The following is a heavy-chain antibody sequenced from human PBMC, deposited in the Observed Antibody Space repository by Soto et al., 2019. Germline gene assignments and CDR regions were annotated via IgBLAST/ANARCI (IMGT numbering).Heavy chain of an antibody. CDR2: IKQDRSEK. Sequence: EVQLVESGGGLVQPGGSLRLSCAASGFSFSNCWMSWVRQAPGKGLEWVANIKQDRSEKFYVDSMKGRFTISRDNAKNSLYLQMNSLRAEDTAVYYCARVRVGYFDYWGQGTLVTVSS. J-gene: IGHJ4*02. V-gene: IGHV3-7*01. D-gene: IGHD1-26*01. CDR1: GFSFSNCW. CDR3: ARVRVGYFDY.